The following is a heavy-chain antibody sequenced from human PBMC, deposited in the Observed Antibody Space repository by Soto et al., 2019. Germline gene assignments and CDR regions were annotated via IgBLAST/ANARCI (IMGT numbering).Heavy chain of an antibody. Sequence: PSETLSLTCTGSGGSISPYYWTWIRQPPGKGLEWIGCVYYSGSTNYNPSLKSRVTISVDTPNNQFSLKLSSVTAADTAVYYCARRLARNPRYYFDYCSQGTLVT. V-gene: IGHV4-59*08. CDR2: VYYSGST. J-gene: IGHJ4*01. D-gene: IGHD2-21*01. CDR1: GGSISPYY. CDR3: ARRLARNPRYYFDY.